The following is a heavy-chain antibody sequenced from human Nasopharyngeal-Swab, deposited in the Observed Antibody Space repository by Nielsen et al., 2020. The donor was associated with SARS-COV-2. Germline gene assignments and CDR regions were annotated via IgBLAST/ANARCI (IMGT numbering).Heavy chain of an antibody. CDR2: IYYSGST. CDR3: ARASVVPAAMDYYYYMDV. Sequence: RQAPGKGLGWIGYIYYSGSTNYNPSLKSRVTISVDTSKNQFSLKLSSVTAADTAVYYCARASVVPAAMDYYYYMDVWGKGTTVTVSS. D-gene: IGHD2-2*01. J-gene: IGHJ6*03. V-gene: IGHV4-59*01.